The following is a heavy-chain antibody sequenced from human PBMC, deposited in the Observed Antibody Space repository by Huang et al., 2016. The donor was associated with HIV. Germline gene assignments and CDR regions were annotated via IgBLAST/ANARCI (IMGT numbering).Heavy chain of an antibody. Sequence: QLHLQQSGPGLVRPSETLSLICTVSGGSITSSNHYWGWIRQTPDKGLEWIGNFYYSGDAYYTPSLKNRVAISIDTSKSQFSLRLSSVIATDTAVYYCASGEYGKNAYDIWGQGTVVTVSA. V-gene: IGHV4-39*01. J-gene: IGHJ3*02. D-gene: IGHD2-2*01. CDR2: FYYSGDA. CDR3: ASGEYGKNAYDI. CDR1: GGSITSSNHY.